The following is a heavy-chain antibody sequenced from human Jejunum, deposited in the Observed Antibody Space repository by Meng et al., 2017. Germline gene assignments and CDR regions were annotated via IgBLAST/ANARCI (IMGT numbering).Heavy chain of an antibody. CDR2: INQDGSEE. V-gene: IGHV3-7*01. J-gene: IGHJ4*02. CDR1: GFTFSNYR. D-gene: IGHD2-8*02. Sequence: GESLKISCVASGFTFSNYRMSWVRQAPGKGLEWVGNINQDGSEENYVESVKGRFTISRDNARSSLYLQMNSLRVEDTAVYYCATDRLNSYWSRGRSDYWGQGTLVTVSS. CDR3: ATDRLNSYWSRGRSDY.